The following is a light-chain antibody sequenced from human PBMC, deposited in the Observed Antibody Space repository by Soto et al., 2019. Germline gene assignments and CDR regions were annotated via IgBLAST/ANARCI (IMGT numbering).Light chain of an antibody. J-gene: IGLJ1*01. CDR1: RSNIGSNY. Sequence: QAVVTQPPSASGTPGQRGTISCSGSRSNIGSNYVYWYQQLPRTAPKLLIYRNNQRPSGVPDRFSGSQSGTSASLAISGLRSEDEADYYCAAWDDSLSGYVFGTGTKLTVL. CDR3: AAWDDSLSGYV. CDR2: RNN. V-gene: IGLV1-47*01.